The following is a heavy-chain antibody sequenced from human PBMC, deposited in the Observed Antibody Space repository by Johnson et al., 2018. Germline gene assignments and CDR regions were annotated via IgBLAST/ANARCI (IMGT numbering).Heavy chain of an antibody. CDR1: GFTFSTYA. D-gene: IGHD2-21*02. V-gene: IGHV3-64*01. J-gene: IGHJ3*02. Sequence: EVELVESGGGLVQPGGSLRLPCAASGFTFSTYAMHWVPQAPGKGLAYVSAIRSNGGSTYYAISVKGRFPNSRDNSKNTLYLQMGRLRAEDMAVYYWARASGDCYPDDAFDIWGQGTMVTVSS. CDR2: IRSNGGST. CDR3: ARASGDCYPDDAFDI.